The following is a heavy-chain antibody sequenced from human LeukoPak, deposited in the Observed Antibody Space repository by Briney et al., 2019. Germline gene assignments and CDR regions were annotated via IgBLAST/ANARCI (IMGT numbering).Heavy chain of an antibody. CDR1: GGSISSYY. CDR2: IYTSGST. Sequence: SETLSLTCTVSGGSISSYYWSWIRQPAGEGLEWIVRIYTSGSTNYNPSLKSRVTMSVDTSKNQFSLKLSSVTAADTAVYYCARVNYAREFDYWGQGTLVTVSS. D-gene: IGHD1-7*01. J-gene: IGHJ4*02. V-gene: IGHV4-4*07. CDR3: ARVNYAREFDY.